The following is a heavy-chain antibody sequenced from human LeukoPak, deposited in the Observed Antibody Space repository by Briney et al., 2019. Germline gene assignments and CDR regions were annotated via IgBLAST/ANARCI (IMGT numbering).Heavy chain of an antibody. J-gene: IGHJ4*02. CDR2: INNDGSGT. CDR3: ARGRYYFEY. D-gene: IGHD3-3*01. V-gene: IGHV3-74*03. CDR1: GFTFSTYW. Sequence: GGSLRLSCAASGFTFSTYWMHWVRQAPGKGLMWVSRINNDGSGTTYADSVEGRFTISRDNAKNTLYLQMNNLRAEDTAVYYCARGRYYFEYWGQGTLVTVSS.